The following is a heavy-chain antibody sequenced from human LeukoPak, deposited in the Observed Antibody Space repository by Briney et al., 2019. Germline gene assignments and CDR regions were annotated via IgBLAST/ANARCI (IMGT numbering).Heavy chain of an antibody. Sequence: PGGSLRLSCVASEFALSSYGMSWVRQAPGKGLEWVSAISGSAGITYYSDSVKGRFTISRDNLNNTLYLQMNSLRAEDTALYYCAKEQRSCSGGSCSWSFDFWGQGTLVTVSS. V-gene: IGHV3-23*01. CDR1: EFALSSYG. J-gene: IGHJ4*02. D-gene: IGHD2-15*01. CDR2: ISGSAGIT. CDR3: AKEQRSCSGGSCSWSFDF.